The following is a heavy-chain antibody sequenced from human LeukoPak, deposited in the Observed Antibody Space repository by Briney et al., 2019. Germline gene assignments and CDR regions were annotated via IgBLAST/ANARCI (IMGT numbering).Heavy chain of an antibody. D-gene: IGHD4-17*01. CDR1: GGSISSSSYY. J-gene: IGHJ6*03. CDR3: ARSLGDYEMGYYYYMDV. CDR2: IYYSGST. Sequence: TSETLSLTCTVSGGSISSSSYYWGWIRQPPGKGLEWIGSIYYSGSTYYNPSLKSRVTISVDTSKNQFSLKLSSVTAADTAVYYCARSLGDYEMGYYYYMDVWGKGTTVTVSS. V-gene: IGHV4-39*07.